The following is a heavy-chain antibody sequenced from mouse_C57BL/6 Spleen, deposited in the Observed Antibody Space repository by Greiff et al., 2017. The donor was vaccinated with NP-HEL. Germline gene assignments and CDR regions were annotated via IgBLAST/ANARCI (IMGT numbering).Heavy chain of an antibody. D-gene: IGHD2-1*01. V-gene: IGHV6-3*01. CDR1: GFTFSNYW. J-gene: IGHJ2*01. CDR3: TGVNYGNYCFDY. Sequence: EVKVEESGGGLVQPGGSMKLSCAASGFTFSNYWMNWVRQSPEKGLEWVAQIRLKSDNYATHYAESVKGRFTISRDDSKSSVYLQMNNLRAEDTGIYYCTGVNYGNYCFDYWGQGTTLTVSS. CDR2: IRLKSDNYAT.